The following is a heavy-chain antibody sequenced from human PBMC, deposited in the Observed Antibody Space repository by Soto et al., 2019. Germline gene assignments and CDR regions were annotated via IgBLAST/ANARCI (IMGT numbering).Heavy chain of an antibody. J-gene: IGHJ4*02. Sequence: GATVKVSCKASGGTFSSYAISWVRQAPGQGLEWMGGIIPIFGTANYAQKFQGRVTITADESTSTAYMELSSLRSEDTAVYYCARDLYSSGWCGFDYWGQGTLVTVSS. CDR2: IIPIFGTA. V-gene: IGHV1-69*13. D-gene: IGHD6-19*01. CDR1: GGTFSSYA. CDR3: ARDLYSSGWCGFDY.